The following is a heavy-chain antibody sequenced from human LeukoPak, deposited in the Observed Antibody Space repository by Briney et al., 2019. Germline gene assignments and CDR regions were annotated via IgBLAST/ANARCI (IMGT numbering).Heavy chain of an antibody. D-gene: IGHD3-3*01. CDR2: IYYSGST. J-gene: IGHJ5*02. CDR3: ARSTIFGVVIQFNWFDP. CDR1: GGSISSSSYY. V-gene: IGHV4-39*01. Sequence: SETLSLTCTVSGGSISSSSYYWGWIRQPPGKGLEWIGSIYYSGSTYYNPSLKSRVTISVDTSKNQFSLKLSSVTAADTAVYYCARSTIFGVVIQFNWFDPWGQGTLVTLSS.